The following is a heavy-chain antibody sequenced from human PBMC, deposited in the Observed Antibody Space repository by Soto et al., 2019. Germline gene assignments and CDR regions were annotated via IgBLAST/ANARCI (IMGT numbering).Heavy chain of an antibody. CDR3: ARDRAFLIAARRNNWFDP. CDR2: ISAYNGNT. V-gene: IGHV1-18*01. Sequence: QVQLVQSGAEVKKPGASVKVSCKASGYTFTSYGISWVRQAPGQGLEWMGWISAYNGNTNYAQKLQGRVTMTTDTPTGTVXMELRSLRSDDTAVYYCARDRAFLIAARRNNWFDPWGQGTLVTVSS. CDR1: GYTFTSYG. J-gene: IGHJ5*02. D-gene: IGHD6-6*01.